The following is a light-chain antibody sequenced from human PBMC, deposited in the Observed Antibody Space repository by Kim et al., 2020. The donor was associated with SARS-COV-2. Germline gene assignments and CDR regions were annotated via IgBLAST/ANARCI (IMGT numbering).Light chain of an antibody. Sequence: DIQMTQSPSSLSASVGDRVTITCRASHGISNYLAWYQHKPGKVPKLLIFAASTGHSGVPSRFSGGGSGKEFTLTISSLQPEDVATYYCHMYNNAPWTFGQGTKVDIK. V-gene: IGKV1-27*01. CDR1: HGISNY. J-gene: IGKJ1*01. CDR3: HMYNNAPWT. CDR2: AAS.